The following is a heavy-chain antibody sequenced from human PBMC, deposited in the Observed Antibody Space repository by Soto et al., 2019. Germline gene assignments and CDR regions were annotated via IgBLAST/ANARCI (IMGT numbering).Heavy chain of an antibody. CDR3: ARSSSGELFPCLDC. V-gene: IGHV6-1*01. CDR2: TYYRSKWYH. D-gene: IGHD3-10*01. CDR1: GDSVSTNSAA. J-gene: IGHJ4*02. Sequence: SQTLSLTCAISGDSVSTNSAAWNWIRQSQSRGLEWLGRTYYRSKWYHDYAVSVKSRITINPDTSKNQFSLQLNSVTPEDTAVYYFARSSSGELFPCLDCCSQGTLVTVSS.